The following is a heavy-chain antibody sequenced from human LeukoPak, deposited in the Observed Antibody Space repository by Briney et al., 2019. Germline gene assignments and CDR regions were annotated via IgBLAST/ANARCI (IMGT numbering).Heavy chain of an antibody. V-gene: IGHV3-64*01. CDR2: ISSNGGST. CDR3: ARAGDGYNPFDY. Sequence: PGGTLRLSCAASGFTFSSYAMHWVRQAPGKGLEYVSAISSNGGSTYYANSVKGRFTISRDNSKNTLYLQMGSLRAEDMAVYYCARAGDGYNPFDYWGQGTLVTVSS. J-gene: IGHJ4*02. D-gene: IGHD5-24*01. CDR1: GFTFSSYA.